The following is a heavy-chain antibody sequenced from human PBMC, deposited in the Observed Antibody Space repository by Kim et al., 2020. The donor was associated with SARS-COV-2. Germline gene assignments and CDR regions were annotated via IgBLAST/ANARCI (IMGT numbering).Heavy chain of an antibody. D-gene: IGHD3-22*01. CDR3: ARRYYDSSGYYFDY. V-gene: IGHV4-34*01. Sequence: NPSLKSRVTISVDTSKNQFSRKLSSVTAADTAVYYCARRYYDSSGYYFDYWGQGTLVTVSS. J-gene: IGHJ4*02.